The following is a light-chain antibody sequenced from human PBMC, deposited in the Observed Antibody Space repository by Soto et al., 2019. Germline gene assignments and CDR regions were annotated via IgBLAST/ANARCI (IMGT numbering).Light chain of an antibody. CDR1: SSNIGRNA. J-gene: IGLJ2*01. Sequence: QSVLTQPPSASGTPGQRGTISCSGSSSNIGRNAVNWYQQLPGTAPKLLIYSNNQRPSGVPDRFSGSKSGTSASLAISGLQSEDEADYYCTAWDDSLNGHVVFGGGTKLTVL. V-gene: IGLV1-44*01. CDR3: TAWDDSLNGHVV. CDR2: SNN.